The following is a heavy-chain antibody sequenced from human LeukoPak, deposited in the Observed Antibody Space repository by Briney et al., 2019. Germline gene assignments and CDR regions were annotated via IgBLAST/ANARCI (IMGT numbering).Heavy chain of an antibody. CDR2: IIPSIATA. CDR1: GGTFSSYA. D-gene: IGHD3-10*01. J-gene: IGHJ4*02. Sequence: SVKDSCKASGGTFSSYAISGVRQAPGQGLEWMGGIIPSIATANYAQKFQCRVTITADESTRTAYMELSSLRSEDTAVYDCATTRRYYGSGNFDYWGQGTLVTVSS. V-gene: IGHV1-69*13. CDR3: ATTRRYYGSGNFDY.